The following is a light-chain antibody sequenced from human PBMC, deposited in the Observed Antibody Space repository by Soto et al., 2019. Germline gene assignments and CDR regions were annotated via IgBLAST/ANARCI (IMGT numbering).Light chain of an antibody. CDR3: QQLNSYPLT. V-gene: IGKV1-9*01. Sequence: TQLTQSPPSLSASVGDRVTITCRASQGISTYLAWYQQKPGKAPKLLIYAASTLQSGVPSRFSGSGSGTDFTFTISSLQPEDFATYSCQQLNSYPLTFGGGTEV. CDR2: AAS. CDR1: QGISTY. J-gene: IGKJ4*01.